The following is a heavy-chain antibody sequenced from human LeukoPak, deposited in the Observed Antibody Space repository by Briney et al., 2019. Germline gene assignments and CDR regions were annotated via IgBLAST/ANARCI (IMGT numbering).Heavy chain of an antibody. Sequence: GGSLRLSCAASGFTSSSYGMHWVRQAPGKGLEWVAFIRYDGSNKYYADSVKGRFTISRDNSKNTLYLQMNSLRAEDTAVYYCAKATWGWYPKGTFDPWGQGTLVTVSS. CDR1: GFTSSSYG. CDR3: AKATWGWYPKGTFDP. D-gene: IGHD6-19*01. J-gene: IGHJ5*02. V-gene: IGHV3-30*02. CDR2: IRYDGSNK.